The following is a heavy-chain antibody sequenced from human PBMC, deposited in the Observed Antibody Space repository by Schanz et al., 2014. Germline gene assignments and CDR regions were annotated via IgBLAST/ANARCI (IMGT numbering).Heavy chain of an antibody. CDR3: ARPRFDYGEVDY. Sequence: VQLVESGGGLVKPGGSLRLSCAASGFTFSSYSMNWVRQAPGKGLEWVAAMSYDGSIKYYADSVRGRFTISRDRFQNTLYLRMSSLRAEDTAVYYCARPRFDYGEVDYWGQGTLVTVSS. V-gene: IGHV3-33*08. CDR1: GFTFSSYS. D-gene: IGHD4-17*01. CDR2: MSYDGSIK. J-gene: IGHJ4*02.